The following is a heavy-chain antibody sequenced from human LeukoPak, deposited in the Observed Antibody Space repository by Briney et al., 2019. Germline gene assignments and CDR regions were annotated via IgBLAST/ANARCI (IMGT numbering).Heavy chain of an antibody. D-gene: IGHD3-22*01. CDR1: GGSISSGGYY. J-gene: IGHJ4*02. CDR3: ATFYDSSGYYHDC. Sequence: SETLSLTCTVSGGSISSGGYYWSWIRQHPGKGLEWIGYIYYSGSTYYNPSLKSRVTISVDTSKNQFSLKLSSVTAADTAVYYCATFYDSSGYYHDCWGQGTLVTVSS. V-gene: IGHV4-31*03. CDR2: IYYSGST.